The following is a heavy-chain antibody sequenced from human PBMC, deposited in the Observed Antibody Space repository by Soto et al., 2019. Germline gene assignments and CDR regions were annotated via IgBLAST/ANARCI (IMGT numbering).Heavy chain of an antibody. Sequence: QVQLVESGGGVVQPGRSLRLSCAASGFTFSSYAMHWVRQAPGKGLEWVAVISYDGSNKYYADSVKGRFTISRDNSKNTLYLQMNSLRAEDTAVYYCARDPDSSGNFDYWGQGTLVTVSS. CDR1: GFTFSSYA. D-gene: IGHD3-22*01. V-gene: IGHV3-30-3*01. CDR3: ARDPDSSGNFDY. J-gene: IGHJ4*02. CDR2: ISYDGSNK.